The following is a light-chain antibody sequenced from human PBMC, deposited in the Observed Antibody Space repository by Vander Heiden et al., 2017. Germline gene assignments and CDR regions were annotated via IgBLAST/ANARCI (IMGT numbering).Light chain of an antibody. CDR2: EVS. CDR3: CSYAGSSSVV. V-gene: IGLV2-23*02. J-gene: IGLJ2*01. Sequence: SALTQPASVSGSPGQSITITCTGTSSDVGCYNLFSWYQQHPDNATKLMLYEVSKRPSGVSNRFSGSKAGTTASLTISALQAEDDGDYYCCSYAGSSSVVFGGGTKLTVL. CDR1: SSDVGCYNL.